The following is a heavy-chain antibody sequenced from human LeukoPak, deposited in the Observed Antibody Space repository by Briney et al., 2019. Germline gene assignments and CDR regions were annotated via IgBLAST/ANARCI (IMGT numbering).Heavy chain of an antibody. CDR3: ARDLGVIRNYVINPGTGSDAFDI. D-gene: IGHD1-7*01. J-gene: IGHJ3*02. CDR2: IIPIFGTA. CDR1: GGTFSSYA. Sequence: GASVKVSCKASGGTFSSYAISWVRQAPGQGLEWMGGIIPIFGTANYAQKFQGRVTITTDESTSTAYMELSSQRSEDTAVYYCARDLGVIRNYVINPGTGSDAFDIWGQGTMVTVSS. V-gene: IGHV1-69*05.